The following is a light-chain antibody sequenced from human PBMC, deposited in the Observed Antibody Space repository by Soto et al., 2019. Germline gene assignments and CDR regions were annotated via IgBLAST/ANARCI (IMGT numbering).Light chain of an antibody. CDR3: QQRSNFPT. Sequence: EIVLTQSPATLSLSPGERATLSCRASQSVSSYLAWYQQKPGQAPRLLIYDASNRATGIPARFSGSGSGTDFTLAISRLEPEDFAVYYCQQRSNFPTFGQGTRLEIK. J-gene: IGKJ5*01. CDR1: QSVSSY. CDR2: DAS. V-gene: IGKV3-11*01.